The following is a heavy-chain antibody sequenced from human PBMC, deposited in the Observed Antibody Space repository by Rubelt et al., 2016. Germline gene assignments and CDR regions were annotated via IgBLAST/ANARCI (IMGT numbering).Heavy chain of an antibody. Sequence: QVQLVQSGAEVKKPGASVKVSCKASGYTFTSYAMHWVRQAPGQRLEWMGWINAGNGNTKYSQKFQGIGTLTRDTSASPAYMELSSLSSEDTAVYYCASGYCSGGSSYYVDYWGQGTLVTVSS. CDR1: GYTFTSYA. V-gene: IGHV1-3*01. J-gene: IGHJ4*02. CDR2: INAGNGNT. D-gene: IGHD2-15*01. CDR3: ASGYCSGGSSYYVDY.